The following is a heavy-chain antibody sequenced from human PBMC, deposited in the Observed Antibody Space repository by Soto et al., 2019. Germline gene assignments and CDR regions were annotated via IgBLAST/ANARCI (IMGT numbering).Heavy chain of an antibody. CDR1: GYTFTGYY. J-gene: IGHJ3*02. Sequence: ASVKVSCKASGYTFTGYYMHWVRQAPGQGLEWMGWINPNSGGTNYAQKFQGWVTMTRDTSISTAYMELSRLRSDDTAVYYCARVVKSHFWSGIPTHDAFDIWGQGTMVTVSS. D-gene: IGHD3-3*02. V-gene: IGHV1-2*04. CDR3: ARVVKSHFWSGIPTHDAFDI. CDR2: INPNSGGT.